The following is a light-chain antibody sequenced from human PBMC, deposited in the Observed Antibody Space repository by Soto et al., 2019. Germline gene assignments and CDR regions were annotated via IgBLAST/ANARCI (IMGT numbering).Light chain of an antibody. V-gene: IGKV3-15*01. CDR1: QSVSSN. Sequence: EIVMTQSPATLSVSQGEGATLSCRASQSVSSNLAWYQQKPGQAPRLLIYGASTRATGIPARFSGSGSGTEFTLTISSLQSEDFAGYYCQQYDNWPSWTFGQGTKVDIK. J-gene: IGKJ1*01. CDR3: QQYDNWPSWT. CDR2: GAS.